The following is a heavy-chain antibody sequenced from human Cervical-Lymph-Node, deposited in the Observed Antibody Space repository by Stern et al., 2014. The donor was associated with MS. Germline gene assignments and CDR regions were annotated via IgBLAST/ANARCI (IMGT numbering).Heavy chain of an antibody. CDR2: LNPSADAT. CDR3: AREPPDCGGDGHTSASDY. V-gene: IGHV1-46*01. J-gene: IGHJ4*02. CDR1: GYTFANDY. D-gene: IGHD2-21*02. Sequence: VQSGAEVKKPGASVKISCKTFGYTFANDYIYWVRQAPGLGLEWMGTLNPSADATSYAQKFQGRVTMTRDMSTSTAYMELSSLRPEDTAVYYCAREPPDCGGDGHTSASDYWGQGTLITVSS.